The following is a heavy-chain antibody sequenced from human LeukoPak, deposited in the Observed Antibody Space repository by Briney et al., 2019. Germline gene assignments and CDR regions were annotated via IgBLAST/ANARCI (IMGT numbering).Heavy chain of an antibody. CDR2: TYTSGST. CDR1: GGSISSYY. CDR3: ARTIPHRYSSGWSVIYYFDY. D-gene: IGHD6-19*01. J-gene: IGHJ4*02. Sequence: PSETLSLTCTVSGGSISSYYWSWIRQPAGKGLEWIGRTYTSGSTNYNPSLKSRVTMSVDTSKNQFSLKLSSVTAADTAVYYCARTIPHRYSSGWSVIYYFDYWGQGTLVTVSS. V-gene: IGHV4-4*07.